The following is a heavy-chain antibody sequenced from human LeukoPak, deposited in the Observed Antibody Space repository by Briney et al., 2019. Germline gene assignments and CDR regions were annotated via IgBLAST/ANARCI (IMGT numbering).Heavy chain of an antibody. V-gene: IGHV4-30-2*01. D-gene: IGHD2-21*02. CDR3: ARGGYCGGDCYSMSWFDP. J-gene: IGHJ5*02. CDR1: GGSISSFS. CDR2: IYHSGST. Sequence: PSETLSLTCTVSGGSISSFSWSWIRQPPGKGLEWIGYIYHSGSTYYNLSLKSRVTISVDRSKNQFSLKLSSVTAADTAVYYCARGGYCGGDCYSMSWFDPWGQGTLVTVSS.